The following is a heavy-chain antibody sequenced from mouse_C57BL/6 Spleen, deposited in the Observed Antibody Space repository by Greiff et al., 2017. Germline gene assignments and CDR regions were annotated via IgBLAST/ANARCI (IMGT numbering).Heavy chain of an antibody. J-gene: IGHJ2*01. Sequence: QVQLQQPGAELVRPGSSVKLSCKASGYTFTSYWMHWVKQRPIQGLEWIGNIDPSDSETHYNQKFKDKATLTVEKSSTTAYMQLSSRTSEDSAVYYCARRATAVAGYFDYWGQGTTLTVSS. CDR1: GYTFTSYW. CDR2: IDPSDSET. V-gene: IGHV1-52*01. D-gene: IGHD1-1*01. CDR3: ARRATAVAGYFDY.